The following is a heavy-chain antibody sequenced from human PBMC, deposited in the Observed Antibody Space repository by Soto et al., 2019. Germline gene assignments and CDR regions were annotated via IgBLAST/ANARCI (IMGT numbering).Heavy chain of an antibody. V-gene: IGHV3-74*03. Sequence: PGGSLRLSCAASGFTFNTYWMHWVRQAPGKGLVWVSRANSDGSSTTYADSVKGRFTISRDNSKNTLYLQMNSLRAEDTAVHYCAKVPYSSSREGRTIDYWGQGTLVTVSS. CDR3: AKVPYSSSREGRTIDY. CDR2: ANSDGSST. D-gene: IGHD6-13*01. CDR1: GFTFNTYW. J-gene: IGHJ4*02.